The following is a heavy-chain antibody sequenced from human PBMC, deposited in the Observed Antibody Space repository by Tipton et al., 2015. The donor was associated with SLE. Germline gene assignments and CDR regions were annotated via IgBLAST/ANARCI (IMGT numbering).Heavy chain of an antibody. J-gene: IGHJ3*02. D-gene: IGHD1-26*01. Sequence: TLSLTCTVSGGSITSNNYYWGWIRQPPGKGLEWIGTVYYSGSSYYNPSLKSRVTISVDTSKKQFSLNLRSVTAADTAVYYCATIRIVEGLMTAFDIWGQGTMVTVSS. CDR1: GGSITSNNYY. CDR2: VYYSGSS. V-gene: IGHV4-39*07. CDR3: ATIRIVEGLMTAFDI.